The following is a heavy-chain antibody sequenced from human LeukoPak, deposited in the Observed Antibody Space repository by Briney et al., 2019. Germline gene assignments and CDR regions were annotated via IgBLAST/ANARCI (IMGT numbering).Heavy chain of an antibody. J-gene: IGHJ3*02. CDR3: ASILYDPAAFDI. V-gene: IGHV3-53*01. Sequence: PGGSLRLSCAASGFTVSSNYMSWVRQAPGKGLEWVSVIYSGGSAYYADSVKGRFTISRDNSKNTLYLQMNSLRAEDSAVYYCASILYDPAAFDIWGQGTMVTVSS. CDR1: GFTVSSNY. D-gene: IGHD3-16*01. CDR2: IYSGGSA.